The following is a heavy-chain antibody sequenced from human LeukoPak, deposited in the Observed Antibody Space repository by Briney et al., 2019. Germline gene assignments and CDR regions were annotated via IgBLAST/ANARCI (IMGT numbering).Heavy chain of an antibody. Sequence: GGSLRLSCAASGFTLSNSWMHWVRQAPGKGLVWVSRIDPDGNTDYADSVKGRFTISRDNAKNTLYLQMNSLRAGDTAVYYCASKSSMDVWGQGTTVTVSS. CDR1: GFTLSNSW. J-gene: IGHJ6*02. D-gene: IGHD3-10*01. CDR3: ASKSSMDV. V-gene: IGHV3-74*01. CDR2: IDPDGNT.